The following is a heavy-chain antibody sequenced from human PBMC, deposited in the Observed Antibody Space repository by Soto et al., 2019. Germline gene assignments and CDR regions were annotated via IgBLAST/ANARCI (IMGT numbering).Heavy chain of an antibody. D-gene: IGHD3-22*01. Sequence: GGSLRLSCAASGFTFSSYDMHWVRQATGKGLEWVSAIGTAGDTYYPGSVKGRFTISRENAKNSLYLQMNSLRAGDTAVYYCARGFPHSYYDSTPTYGMDVWGQGTTVTVSS. CDR3: ARGFPHSYYDSTPTYGMDV. V-gene: IGHV3-13*01. J-gene: IGHJ6*02. CDR2: IGTAGDT. CDR1: GFTFSSYD.